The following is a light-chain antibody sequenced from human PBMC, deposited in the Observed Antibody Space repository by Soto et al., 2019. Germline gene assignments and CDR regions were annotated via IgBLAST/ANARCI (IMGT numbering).Light chain of an antibody. CDR3: QSYDSSLSGWV. CDR1: NSNIGAGYD. CDR2: GNS. Sequence: QLVLTQPPSVSGAPGQRVTISCTGYNSNIGAGYDVHWYQQLPGTAPKLLIYGNSNRPSGVPDRFSASKSGTSAPLAITGLQAEDEADYYCQSYDSSLSGWVFGGGTKLTVL. J-gene: IGLJ3*02. V-gene: IGLV1-40*01.